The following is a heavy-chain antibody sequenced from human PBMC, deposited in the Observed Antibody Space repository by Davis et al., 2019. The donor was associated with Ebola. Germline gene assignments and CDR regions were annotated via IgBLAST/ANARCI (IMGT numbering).Heavy chain of an antibody. Sequence: GGSLRLSCAASGFTFSDYYMSWIRQAPGKGLEWVAVISYDGSNKYYADSVKGRFTISRDNSKNTLYLQMNSLRAEDTAVYYCARDRVFDYVWGSYRGYFDYWGQGTLVTVSS. V-gene: IGHV3-30-3*01. CDR2: ISYDGSNK. J-gene: IGHJ4*02. D-gene: IGHD3-16*02. CDR1: GFTFSDYY. CDR3: ARDRVFDYVWGSYRGYFDY.